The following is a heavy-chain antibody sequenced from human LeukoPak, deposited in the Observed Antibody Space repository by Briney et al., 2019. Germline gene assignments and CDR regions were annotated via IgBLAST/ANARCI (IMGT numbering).Heavy chain of an antibody. Sequence: GSLRLSCATSGFTFNDYAMNWVRQPPGKGLEWIGEINHSGSTNYNPSLKSRVTISVDTSKNQFSLKLSSVTAADTAVYYCARGLYCGGDCYFSWFDPWGQGTLVTVSS. CDR1: GFTFNDYA. CDR3: ARGLYCGGDCYFSWFDP. J-gene: IGHJ5*02. D-gene: IGHD2-21*02. V-gene: IGHV4-34*01. CDR2: INHSGST.